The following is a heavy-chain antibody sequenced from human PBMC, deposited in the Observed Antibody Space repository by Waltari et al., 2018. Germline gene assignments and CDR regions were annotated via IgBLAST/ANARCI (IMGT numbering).Heavy chain of an antibody. CDR3: AKGPSSSWYLFDY. V-gene: IGHV3-23*01. Sequence: EVQLLESGGGLVQPGGSLRLSCAASGFTFNNYVMSLVRQVPGKGRDWDSTISGSGSNTHYVDSVKGRFTISRDNSKNTLYLQMNSLRAEDTAVYYCAKGPSSSWYLFDYWGQGTLVTVSS. CDR1: GFTFNNYV. CDR2: ISGSGSNT. D-gene: IGHD6-13*01. J-gene: IGHJ4*02.